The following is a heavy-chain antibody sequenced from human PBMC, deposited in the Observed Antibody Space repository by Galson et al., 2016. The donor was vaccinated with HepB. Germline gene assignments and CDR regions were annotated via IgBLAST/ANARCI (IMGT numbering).Heavy chain of an antibody. D-gene: IGHD6-19*01. J-gene: IGHJ4*02. CDR3: GRIGYSSGHDN. CDR1: GYRFTTYW. V-gene: IGHV5-51*01. Sequence: QSGAEVKKPGESLKFSCQGSGYRFTTYWIRWVRQLPGIGLEWMGIIYPGDSETKYSPSFQGQVTISVDKSISTVYLQWSGLKASDTAMYYCGRIGYSSGHDNWGQGTLVTVSS. CDR2: IYPGDSET.